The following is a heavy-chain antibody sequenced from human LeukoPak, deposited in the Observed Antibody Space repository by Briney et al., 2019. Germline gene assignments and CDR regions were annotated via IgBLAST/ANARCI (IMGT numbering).Heavy chain of an antibody. Sequence: SETLSLTCTVSGGSISSYYWSWIRQPPGKGLEWIGYIYYSGSTNYNPSLKSRVTISVDTSKNQFSPKLSSVTAADTAVYYCARGDYYSSDYWGQGTLVTVSS. V-gene: IGHV4-59*12. CDR1: GGSISSYY. CDR3: ARGDYYSSDY. J-gene: IGHJ4*02. CDR2: IYYSGST. D-gene: IGHD2-21*02.